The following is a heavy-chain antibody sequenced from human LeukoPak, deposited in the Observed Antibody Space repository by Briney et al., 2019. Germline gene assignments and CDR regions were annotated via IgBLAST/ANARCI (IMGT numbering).Heavy chain of an antibody. CDR1: GFNFSTYW. CDR3: ARDPHIV. CDR2: IKEDGSEK. Sequence: GGSLRLSCAASGFNFSTYWMTWVRQAPGKGLEWVANIKEDGSEKYYVDTVKGRFTISRDNAKTSLFLQMNSLRAEDTAVYYCARDPHIVWGQGTLVTVSS. V-gene: IGHV3-7*01. J-gene: IGHJ4*02. D-gene: IGHD1-26*01.